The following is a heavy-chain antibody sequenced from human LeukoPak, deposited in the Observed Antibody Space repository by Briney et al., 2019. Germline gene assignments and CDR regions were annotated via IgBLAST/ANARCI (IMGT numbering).Heavy chain of an antibody. J-gene: IGHJ2*01. CDR1: GFXVXXXX. Sequence: PGGSLXXXXXASGFXVXXXXXXXVRQXPGXXXXXXXVIYSGGXTXYADXXXXXXXXSRXXSKNTLYLQMNSLRAEXTAVYYCARAGTVTTYWYFDLWGRGTLVTVSS. V-gene: IGHV3-53*01. CDR3: ARAGTVTTYWYFDL. D-gene: IGHD4-17*01. CDR2: IYSGGXT.